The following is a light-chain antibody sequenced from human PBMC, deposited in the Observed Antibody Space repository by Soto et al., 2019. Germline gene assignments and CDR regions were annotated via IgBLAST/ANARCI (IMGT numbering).Light chain of an antibody. J-gene: IGLJ2*01. Sequence: QSVLTQPASVSGSPGQSITISCTGSSSDVGTYNYVSWYQQHPGKAPKLMIYEVTNRPSGVSHRFSGSKSGNTASLTISGLQAEDEADYHCSSYTSSSTLVFGGGTQLTVL. CDR2: EVT. V-gene: IGLV2-14*01. CDR1: SSDVGTYNY. CDR3: SSYTSSSTLV.